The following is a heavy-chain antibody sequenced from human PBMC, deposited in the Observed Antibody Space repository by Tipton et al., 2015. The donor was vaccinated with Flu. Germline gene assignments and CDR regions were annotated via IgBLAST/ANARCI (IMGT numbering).Heavy chain of an antibody. CDR3: ARGRGYCTTTTCLLPFDF. Sequence: LVQSGGGLIQRGGSLRLSCAVSGFTVSSNYMTWVRQAPGKGLEMVSVLYSGGSTYYADSVKGRFTISRDNSKNTLYLQMNSLRVEDTAVYYCARGRGYCTTTTCLLPFDFWGQGTLVTVSS. CDR2: LYSGGST. V-gene: IGHV3-53*01. D-gene: IGHD2-8*01. CDR1: GFTVSSNY. J-gene: IGHJ4*02.